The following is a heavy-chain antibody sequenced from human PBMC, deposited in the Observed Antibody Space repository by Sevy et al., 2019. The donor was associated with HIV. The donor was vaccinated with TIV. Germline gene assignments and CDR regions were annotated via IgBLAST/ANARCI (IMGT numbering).Heavy chain of an antibody. CDR3: ARDRSIGWYGGFDY. D-gene: IGHD6-19*01. Sequence: SETLSLTCTVSGGSISSYYWSWIRQPAGKGLEWIGRIYTSGSTNYNPSLKSRVTMSVDTSKNQFSLKLSSVTAADTAVYYCARDRSIGWYGGFDYWGQGTLVTVSS. J-gene: IGHJ4*02. CDR2: IYTSGST. V-gene: IGHV4-4*07. CDR1: GGSISSYY.